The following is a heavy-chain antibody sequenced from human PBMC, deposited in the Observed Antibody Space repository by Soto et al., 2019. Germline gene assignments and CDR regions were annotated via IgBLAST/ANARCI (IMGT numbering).Heavy chain of an antibody. CDR1: GYIFTNYY. CDR2: INPKSGST. J-gene: IGHJ6*02. D-gene: IGHD6-13*01. Sequence: ASVKVSCKASGYIFTNYYVQWVRQAPGQGLEWMGIINPKSGSTNYAQKFQGRLTMNGDTSTTTVFMELSSLTSDDTAVYFCARATATGNGRRVDVWGQGTTVTVSS. CDR3: ARATATGNGRRVDV. V-gene: IGHV1-46*01.